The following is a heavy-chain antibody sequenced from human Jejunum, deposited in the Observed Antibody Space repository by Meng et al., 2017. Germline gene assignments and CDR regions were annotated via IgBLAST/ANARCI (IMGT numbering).Heavy chain of an antibody. V-gene: IGHV3-23*01. CDR2: IKSNGDKT. CDR1: GFTFSSYA. Sequence: GESLKISCAASGFTFSSYAMSWVRQSPGKGLEWVAAIKSNGDKTYFADSVKGRFTVSRDNSKNPVDLQMNSLRAEDSAVYYCAKTGCRSSGYYCFGGWGQGTLVTVSS. J-gene: IGHJ4*02. D-gene: IGHD3-22*01. CDR3: AKTGCRSSGYYCFGG.